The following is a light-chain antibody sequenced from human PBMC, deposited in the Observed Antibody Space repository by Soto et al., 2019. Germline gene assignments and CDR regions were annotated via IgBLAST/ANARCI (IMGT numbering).Light chain of an antibody. J-gene: IGKJ4*01. CDR1: QSLSRW. CDR3: QQYDNLTLT. CDR2: DAS. Sequence: DIQLTQSPSFLSASVGYRVTITCRAIQSLSRWLAWFQQKPGKDPRLLIYDASNLETGVPSRFSGSGSGTDFTFTINRLQPEDIATYYCQQYDNLTLTFGGGTKVDIK. V-gene: IGKV1-33*01.